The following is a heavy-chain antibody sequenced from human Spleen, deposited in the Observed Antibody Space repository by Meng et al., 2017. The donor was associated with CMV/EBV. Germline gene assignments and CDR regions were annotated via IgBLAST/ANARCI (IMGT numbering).Heavy chain of an antibody. Sequence: SVKVSCKASGGTFSSYAISWVRQAPGQGLEWMGGIIPILGIANYAQKFQGRVTITVDKSTSTAYMELSSLRSEDTAVYYCARGWGFNTYYDFWSGYYQNWFDPWGQGTLVTVSS. D-gene: IGHD3-3*01. V-gene: IGHV1-69*10. CDR3: ARGWGFNTYYDFWSGYYQNWFDP. CDR2: IIPILGIA. J-gene: IGHJ5*02. CDR1: GGTFSSYA.